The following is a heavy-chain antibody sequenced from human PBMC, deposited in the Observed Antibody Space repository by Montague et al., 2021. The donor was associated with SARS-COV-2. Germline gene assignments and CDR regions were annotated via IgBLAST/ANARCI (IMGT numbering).Heavy chain of an antibody. CDR3: TRDRDYGDYLNWFNP. Sequence: SLRLSCAASGFNIVRYWMSWVRQAPGKGLEWVANIRQDGSDQYYVDSVXGRFTISRDNAKNSLYLQMNSLRAADTGVYYCTRDRDYGDYLNWFNPWGQGTLVTVSS. D-gene: IGHD4-17*01. CDR1: GFNIVRYW. J-gene: IGHJ5*02. V-gene: IGHV3-7*01. CDR2: IRQDGSDQ.